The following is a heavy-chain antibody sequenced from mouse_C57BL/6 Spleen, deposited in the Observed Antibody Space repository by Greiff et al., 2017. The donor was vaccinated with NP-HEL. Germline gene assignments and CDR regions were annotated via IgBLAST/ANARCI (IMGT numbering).Heavy chain of an antibody. V-gene: IGHV1-69*01. Sequence: QVQLQQPGAELVMPGASVKLSCKASGYTFTSYWMHWVKQRPGQGLEWIGEFDPSDSYTNYNQKFKVKSTLTVDKSSRTAYMQLSSLTSEDSAVYYCAGGSGFAYWGQGTLVTVSA. CDR3: AGGSGFAY. D-gene: IGHD1-1*01. J-gene: IGHJ3*01. CDR1: GYTFTSYW. CDR2: FDPSDSYT.